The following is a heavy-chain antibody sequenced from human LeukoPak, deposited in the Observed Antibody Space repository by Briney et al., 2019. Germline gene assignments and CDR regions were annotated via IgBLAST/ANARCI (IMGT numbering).Heavy chain of an antibody. CDR1: GGSISFGGYY. V-gene: IGHV4-31*03. CDR2: MYDREKT. Sequence: SETLSLTCTVSGGSISFGGYYWSWIRQLPGKGLEWIGYMYDREKTDYNPSLRSRVIISLDTSKNQFSLKLNSVTAADTAVYYCARDSQIRLLLNDYDVFDVWGQGAVVTVSS. D-gene: IGHD2-21*02. CDR3: ARDSQIRLLLNDYDVFDV. J-gene: IGHJ3*01.